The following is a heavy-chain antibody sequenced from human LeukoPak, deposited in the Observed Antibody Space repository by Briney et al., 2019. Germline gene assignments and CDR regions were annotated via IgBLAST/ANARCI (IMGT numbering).Heavy chain of an antibody. J-gene: IGHJ4*02. CDR2: INPNSGGT. D-gene: IGHD2-15*01. CDR3: ARDTGLFCSDGSCYSMDY. Sequence: ASVKVSCKASGYTFTCYYMHWVGQAPGQGLEWMGWINPNSGGTNYAQKFQGRVTMTRDTSISTVYMEVSRLRSDDTAVYSCARDTGLFCSDGSCYSMDYWGQGTLVTVSS. CDR1: GYTFTCYY. V-gene: IGHV1-2*02.